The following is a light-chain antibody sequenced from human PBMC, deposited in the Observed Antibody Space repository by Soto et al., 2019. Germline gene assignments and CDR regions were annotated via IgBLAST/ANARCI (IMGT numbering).Light chain of an antibody. CDR2: RAS. CDR1: RSIDRW. CDR3: QQYKTYTYT. V-gene: IGKV1-5*03. J-gene: IGKJ2*01. Sequence: DIQMTQSPSTLSASVGDRVTITCRASRSIDRWLAWYQQKPGKAPKLLIYRASSLESGVPSRFSGSGSGTEFPLTISSLQPDDFTTYYCQQYKTYTYTFAQGTKLEIK.